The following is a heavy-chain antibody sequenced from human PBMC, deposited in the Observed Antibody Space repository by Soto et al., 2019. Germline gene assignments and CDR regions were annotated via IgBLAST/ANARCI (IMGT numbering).Heavy chain of an antibody. CDR1: GGSVSSGSYY. CDR3: ARGGYSGYDFDYYYGMDV. CDR2: IYYSGST. J-gene: IGHJ6*02. V-gene: IGHV4-61*01. Sequence: SETLSLTCTVSGGSVSSGSYYWSWIRQPPGKGLEWIGYIYYSGSTNYNPSLKSRVTISVDTSKNQFSLKLSSVTAADTAVYYCARGGYSGYDFDYYYGMDVWGQGTTVTVSS. D-gene: IGHD5-12*01.